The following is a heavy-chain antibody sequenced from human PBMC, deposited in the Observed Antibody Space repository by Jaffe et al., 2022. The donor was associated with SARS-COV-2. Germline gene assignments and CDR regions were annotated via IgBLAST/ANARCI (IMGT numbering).Heavy chain of an antibody. CDR3: ARRTVVPAAPIGDWFDP. CDR1: GGSFSGYY. V-gene: IGHV4-34*01. CDR2: INHSGST. Sequence: QVQLQQWGAGLLKPSETLSLTCAVYGGSFSGYYWSWIRQPPGKGLEWIGEINHSGSTNYNPSLKSRVTISVDTSKNQFSLKLSSVTAADTAVYYCARRTVVPAAPIGDWFDPWGQGTLVTVSS. D-gene: IGHD2-2*01. J-gene: IGHJ5*02.